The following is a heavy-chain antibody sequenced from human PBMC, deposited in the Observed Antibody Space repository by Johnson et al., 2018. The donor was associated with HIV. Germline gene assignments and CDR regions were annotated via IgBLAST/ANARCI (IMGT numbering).Heavy chain of an antibody. CDR1: GFTFSDSY. Sequence: VQVVESGGGLVKPGGSLRLSCAASGFTFSDSYMSWIRQAPGKGLEWVSYISFSGGTIYYADSVRGRFTISRDNTKNSLSLQMSSLRVEDTAVYYCAREAAVADAFDIWGQGTMVTVSS. CDR2: ISFSGGTI. J-gene: IGHJ3*02. D-gene: IGHD6-19*01. V-gene: IGHV3-11*04. CDR3: AREAAVADAFDI.